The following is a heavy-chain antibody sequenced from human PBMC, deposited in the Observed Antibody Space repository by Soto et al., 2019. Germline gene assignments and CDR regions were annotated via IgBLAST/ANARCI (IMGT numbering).Heavy chain of an antibody. V-gene: IGHV2-5*02. J-gene: IGHJ6*01. Sequence: QITLKTSGPTLVKPTQTLTLTCTFSGCPLSTSGVGVGWMRQPPGKALEWLGIIYWDDDKRYTPSLKSRLTITKDTPKNQVVLTWTNMDPVDTATYCCAHSDVPYYYDGMDFW. CDR2: IYWDDDK. CDR1: GCPLSTSGVG. CDR3: AHSDVPYYYDGMDF. D-gene: IGHD6-6*01.